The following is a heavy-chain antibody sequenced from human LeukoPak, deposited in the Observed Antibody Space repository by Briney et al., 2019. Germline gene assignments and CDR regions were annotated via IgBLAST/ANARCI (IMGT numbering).Heavy chain of an antibody. CDR1: GYTFTGYY. J-gene: IGHJ4*02. CDR3: ARGGQQLGSFDY. Sequence: ASVKVSCKASGYTFTGYYIHWIRQAPGQGLEWMGIINPRDGSTNYAQKYQGRITMTTDTSTSTVYMDLSSLGSEDTAVHYCARGGQQLGSFDYWGQGTLVTVSS. V-gene: IGHV1-46*01. CDR2: INPRDGST. D-gene: IGHD1-1*01.